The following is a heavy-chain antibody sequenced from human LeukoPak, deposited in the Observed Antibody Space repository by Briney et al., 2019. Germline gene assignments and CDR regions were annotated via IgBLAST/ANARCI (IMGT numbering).Heavy chain of an antibody. CDR3: AREDDFWSGYYNYMDV. V-gene: IGHV4-30-2*01. CDR2: IYHSGST. J-gene: IGHJ6*03. CDR1: GGSISSGGYY. Sequence: PSETLSLTCTVSGGSISSGGYYWSWIRQPPGKGLEWIGYIYHSGSTYYNPSLKSRVTISVDRSKNQFSLKLSSVTAADTAVYYCAREDDFWSGYYNYMDVWGKGTTVTVSS. D-gene: IGHD3-3*01.